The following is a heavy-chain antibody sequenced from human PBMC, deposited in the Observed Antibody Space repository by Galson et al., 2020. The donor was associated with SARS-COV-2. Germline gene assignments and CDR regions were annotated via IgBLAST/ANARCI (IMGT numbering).Heavy chain of an antibody. J-gene: IGHJ6*04. CDR3: AKLKCELIVYYNGMDV. CDR2: ISGSTSIT. Sequence: GGSLILSCAASAVTLDRDAMSCVRQAPGNGLDWVSGISGSTSITYYADSVKGRFTISRDNSKNTLYLQMNSLRAEDTSVYYCAKLKCELIVYYNGMDVWGKGTTVTVSS. D-gene: IGHD1-26*01. CDR1: AVTLDRDA. V-gene: IGHV3-23*01.